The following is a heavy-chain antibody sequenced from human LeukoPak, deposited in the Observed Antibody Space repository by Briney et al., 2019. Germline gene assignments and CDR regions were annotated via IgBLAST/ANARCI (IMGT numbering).Heavy chain of an antibody. CDR2: VSAYNGNT. V-gene: IGHV1-18*01. CDR3: ARVVAAAKGGSYYYYYMDV. D-gene: IGHD6-13*01. J-gene: IGHJ6*03. Sequence: ASVKVSCKASGYTFTSYGISWVRQAPGQGLEWMGWVSAYNGNTNYAQKLQGRVTMTTDTSTSTAYMELRSLRSDDTAVYYCARVVAAAKGGSYYYYYMDVWGKGTTVTVSS. CDR1: GYTFTSYG.